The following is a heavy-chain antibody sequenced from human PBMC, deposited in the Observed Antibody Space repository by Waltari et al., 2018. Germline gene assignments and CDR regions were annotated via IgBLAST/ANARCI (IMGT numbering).Heavy chain of an antibody. D-gene: IGHD5-12*01. V-gene: IGHV1-24*01. CDR2: YDPDDGET. J-gene: IGHJ4*02. Sequence: QVQLVPSGAEVKKPGASVKVSCKVSGYPLIDVSIHWVRQAPGKGLEWMGGYDPDDGETVSAQIFQGRLSMTEDTSRDTAYMELRSLRSEDTAVYYCATDHHRDSGYDIWGQGTLVTVSS. CDR3: ATDHHRDSGYDI. CDR1: GYPLIDVS.